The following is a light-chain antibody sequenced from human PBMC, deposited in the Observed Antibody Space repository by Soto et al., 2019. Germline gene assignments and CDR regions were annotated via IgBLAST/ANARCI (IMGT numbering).Light chain of an antibody. CDR1: QSVTTN. Sequence: EIVMTQSPATLSVSAGDGATLSCRASQSVTTNLAWYQQKPGQAPRLLIYGASTRATGIPARFSGSGSGTEFTLTISSLQSEDFAVYYCQQYNNWPPTWTFGQGTKVEIE. V-gene: IGKV3-15*01. CDR3: QQYNNWPPTWT. J-gene: IGKJ1*01. CDR2: GAS.